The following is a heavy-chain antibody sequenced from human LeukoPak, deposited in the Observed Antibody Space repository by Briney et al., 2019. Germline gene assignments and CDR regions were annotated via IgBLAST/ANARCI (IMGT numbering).Heavy chain of an antibody. V-gene: IGHV3-66*01. CDR2: IYSGGST. J-gene: IGHJ3*02. CDR1: GFTVSSNY. D-gene: IGHD3-22*01. CDR3: AKDTAYDSSGYYLEAQPAFDI. Sequence: GGSLRLSCAASGFTVSSNYMSWVRQAPGKGLEWVSVIYSGGSTYYADSVKGRFTISRDNSKNTLYLQMNSLRAEDTAVYYCAKDTAYDSSGYYLEAQPAFDIWGQGTMVTVSS.